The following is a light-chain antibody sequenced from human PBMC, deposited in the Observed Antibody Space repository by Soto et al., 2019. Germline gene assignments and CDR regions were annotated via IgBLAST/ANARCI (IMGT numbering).Light chain of an antibody. CDR2: AAS. V-gene: IGKV3D-11*01. CDR3: QKYDTAPLT. CDR1: QAVNTR. Sequence: EIVWTQSPATLSSFPGDIVTRVVGASQAVNTRLAWYQHKPGQAPRLLIYAASNRATGIPARFSGSGSGTDFTLTITSLQPEDIATYFCQKYDTAPLTFGGGTKVDIK. J-gene: IGKJ4*01.